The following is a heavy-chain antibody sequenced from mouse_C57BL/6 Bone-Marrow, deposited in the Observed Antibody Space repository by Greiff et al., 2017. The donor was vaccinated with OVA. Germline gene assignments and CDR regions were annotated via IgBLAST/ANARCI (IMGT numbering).Heavy chain of an antibody. D-gene: IGHD3-2*02. CDR2: IYPRSGNT. CDR3: ARGVKTAQDPYYFDY. CDR1: GYTFTSYG. Sequence: VQLQESGAELARPGASVKLSCKASGYTFTSYGIRWVKQRTGQGLEWIGEIYPRSGNTYYNEKFKGKATLTADKSSSTAYMELRSLTSEDSAVYSGARGVKTAQDPYYFDYWGQGTTLTVSS. J-gene: IGHJ2*01. V-gene: IGHV1-81*01.